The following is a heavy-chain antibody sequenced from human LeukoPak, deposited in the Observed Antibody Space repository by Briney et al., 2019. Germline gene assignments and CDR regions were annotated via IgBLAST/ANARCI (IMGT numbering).Heavy chain of an antibody. J-gene: IGHJ4*02. CDR2: IYYSGST. CDR3: ARLDGYFDWLLTIDY. V-gene: IGHV4-39*01. Sequence: SETLSLTCTVSGGSISSSSYYWGWIRQPPGKGLEWLGGIYYSGSTYYNPSLKSRVTISVDTSKNQFSLKLSSVTAADTAVYYCARLDGYFDWLLTIDYWGQGTLVTVSS. D-gene: IGHD3-9*01. CDR1: GGSISSSSYY.